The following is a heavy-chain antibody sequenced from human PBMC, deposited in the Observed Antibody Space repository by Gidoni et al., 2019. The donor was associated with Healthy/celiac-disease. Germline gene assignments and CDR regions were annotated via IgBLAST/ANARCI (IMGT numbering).Heavy chain of an antibody. CDR1: GYTFTSYG. D-gene: IGHD5-18*01. CDR3: ARDHAQYSYGSRGGAFDI. Sequence: QVQLVQSGAEVKKPGASVKFSCKASGYTFTSYGISWVRQTPGQGLEWMGWISAYKGNTNYAQKLQGRVTMTTDTSTSTAYMELRSLISDDTAVYYCARDHAQYSYGSRGGAFDIWGQGTMVTVSS. CDR2: ISAYKGNT. J-gene: IGHJ3*02. V-gene: IGHV1-18*01.